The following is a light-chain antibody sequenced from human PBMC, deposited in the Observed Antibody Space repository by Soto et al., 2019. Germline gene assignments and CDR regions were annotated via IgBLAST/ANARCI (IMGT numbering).Light chain of an antibody. CDR3: QQHGNWPLT. CDR2: DAF. J-gene: IGKJ4*01. CDR1: QSVNSY. Sequence: EIVLTQSPATLSLSPGERATLSCRASQSVNSYLAWYQQKPGQAPKLLIYDAFNRATGIPARFSGSGSGTDFTLTISSLEPEDFAGYYCQQHGNWPLTFGGGTKVEIK. V-gene: IGKV3-11*01.